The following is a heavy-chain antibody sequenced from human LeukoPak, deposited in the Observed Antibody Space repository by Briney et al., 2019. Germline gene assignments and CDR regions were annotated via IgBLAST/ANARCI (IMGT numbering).Heavy chain of an antibody. CDR2: ISGSGGST. CDR3: AKDHYYDVDAFDI. CDR1: GFTFSSYA. Sequence: QTGGSLRLSCAASGFTFSSYAMRWVSQAPGKGLEWVSAISGSGGSTYYADSGKGRFTISRDNTKNTLYLQMNSLRAEDTAVYYCAKDHYYDVDAFDIWGQGTMVTVSS. V-gene: IGHV3-23*01. J-gene: IGHJ3*02. D-gene: IGHD3-22*01.